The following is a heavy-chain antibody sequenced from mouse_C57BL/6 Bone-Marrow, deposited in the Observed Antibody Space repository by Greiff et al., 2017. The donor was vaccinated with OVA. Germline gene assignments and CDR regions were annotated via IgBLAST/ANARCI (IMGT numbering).Heavy chain of an antibody. CDR1: GYTFTDYN. CDR2: INPNNGGT. V-gene: IGHV1-22*01. J-gene: IGHJ4*01. CDR3: AADYYGSSPYAMDY. Sequence: EVQRVESGPELVKPGASVKMSCKASGYTFTDYNMHWVKQSHGKSLEWIGYINPNNGGTSYNQKFKGKATLTVNKSSSTAYMELRSLTSEDSAVYYCAADYYGSSPYAMDYWGQGTSVTVSS. D-gene: IGHD1-1*01.